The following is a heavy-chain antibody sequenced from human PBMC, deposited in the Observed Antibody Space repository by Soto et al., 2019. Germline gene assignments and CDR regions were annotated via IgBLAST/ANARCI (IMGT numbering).Heavy chain of an antibody. CDR1: GFTFSNAW. CDR3: TTDPIFGVGIDDYYYYGMDV. J-gene: IGHJ6*02. D-gene: IGHD3-3*02. CDR2: IKSKTDGGTT. V-gene: IGHV3-15*07. Sequence: GGSLRLSCAASGFTFSNAWMNWVRQAPGKGLEWVGRIKSKTDGGTTDYAAPVKGRFTISRDDSKNTLYLQMNSLKTEDTAVYYCTTDPIFGVGIDDYYYYGMDVWGQGTTVTVSS.